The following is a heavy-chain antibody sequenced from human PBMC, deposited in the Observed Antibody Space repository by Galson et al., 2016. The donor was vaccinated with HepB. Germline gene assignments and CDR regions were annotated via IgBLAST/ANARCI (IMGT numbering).Heavy chain of an antibody. CDR2: ISGSGGST. Sequence: SLRLSCAAPGFTFSTYGMSWVRQAPGKGLEWVSVISGSGGSTYYADSVKGRFTISRDNSKHTLYLPMNSLRAEDTAVYYCARVITMVRGILKQRDFYGMDVWGQGTTVTVSS. J-gene: IGHJ6*02. CDR3: ARVITMVRGILKQRDFYGMDV. D-gene: IGHD3-10*01. V-gene: IGHV3-23*01. CDR1: GFTFSTYG.